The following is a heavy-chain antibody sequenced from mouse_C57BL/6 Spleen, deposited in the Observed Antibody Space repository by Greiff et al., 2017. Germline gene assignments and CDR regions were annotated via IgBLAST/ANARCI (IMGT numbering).Heavy chain of an antibody. Sequence: VQLQQSGPELVKPGASVKISCKASGYTFTDYYMNWVKQSHGKSLEWIGDINPNNGGTIYNQKFKGKATLTVDKSSSTAYMELRSLTSEDSAVYYCARNYYGSSLDYWGQGTTLTVSS. CDR2: INPNNGGT. V-gene: IGHV1-26*01. CDR3: ARNYYGSSLDY. CDR1: GYTFTDYY. D-gene: IGHD1-1*01. J-gene: IGHJ2*01.